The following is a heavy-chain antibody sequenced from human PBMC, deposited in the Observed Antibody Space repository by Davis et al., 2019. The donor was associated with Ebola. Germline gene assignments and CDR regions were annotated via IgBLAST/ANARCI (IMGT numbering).Heavy chain of an antibody. CDR3: ARSSIAARPGYYYGMDV. J-gene: IGHJ6*02. Sequence: GESLKISCAASGFTFSSFEMTWVRQAPGKGLEWVSSISSSSSYIYYADSVKGRFTISRDNAKNSLYLQMNSLRAEDTAVYYCARSSIAARPGYYYGMDVWGQGTTVTVSS. V-gene: IGHV3-21*01. CDR2: ISSSSSYI. D-gene: IGHD6-6*01. CDR1: GFTFSSFE.